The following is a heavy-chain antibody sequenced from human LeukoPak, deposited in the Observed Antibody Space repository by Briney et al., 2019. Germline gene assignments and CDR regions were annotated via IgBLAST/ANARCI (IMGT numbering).Heavy chain of an antibody. J-gene: IGHJ6*04. V-gene: IGHV1-69*13. Sequence: ASVKVSCKASGGTFSSYAISWVRQAPGQGLEWMGGIIPIFGTANYAQKFQGRVTITADESTSTAYMELSSLRSEDTAVYYCARRYRDCSSTSCYASGMDVWGKGTTVTVSS. CDR3: ARRYRDCSSTSCYASGMDV. CDR2: IIPIFGTA. D-gene: IGHD2-2*01. CDR1: GGTFSSYA.